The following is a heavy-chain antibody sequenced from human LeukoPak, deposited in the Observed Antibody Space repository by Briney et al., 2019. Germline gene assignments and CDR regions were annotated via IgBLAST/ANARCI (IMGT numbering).Heavy chain of an antibody. V-gene: IGHV3-11*01. CDR3: GKGSLAVPATPLDF. CDR1: GFDFSNSF. J-gene: IGHJ4*02. D-gene: IGHD2-15*01. Sequence: GGSLRLSCTASGFDFSNSFMTWVRQAPGKGLEGISYISSRSTTIYYADSVKGGFTISRDNGKNTVYLQMNNLRVDDTAVFYCGKGSLAVPATPLDFWGQGTLVTVSS. CDR2: ISSRSTTI.